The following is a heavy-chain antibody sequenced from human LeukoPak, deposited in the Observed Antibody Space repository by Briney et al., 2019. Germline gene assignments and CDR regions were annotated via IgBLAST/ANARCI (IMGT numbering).Heavy chain of an antibody. J-gene: IGHJ6*03. V-gene: IGHV3-48*04. D-gene: IGHD5-24*01. CDR3: ARGDGSYYYYYMDV. CDR1: GFTFSSYA. CDR2: ISSSGSTI. Sequence: GGSLRLSCAASGFTFSSYAMSWVRQAPGKGLEWVSYISSSGSTIYYADSVKGRFTISRDNAKNSLYLQMNSLRAEDTAVYYCARGDGSYYYYYMDVWGKGTTVTISS.